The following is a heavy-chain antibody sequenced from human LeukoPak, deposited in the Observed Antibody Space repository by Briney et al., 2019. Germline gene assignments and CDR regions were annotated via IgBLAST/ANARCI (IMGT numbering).Heavy chain of an antibody. Sequence: PSETLSLTCTVSGGSITSSSFYWGWIRQPPGKGLEWIGSIYYSGSTYYNPSLKSRFTISVHTSKNQFSLRLNSVTAADTAVYYCARYSSSRIDYWGQGTLVTVSS. CDR3: ARYSSSRIDY. CDR1: GGSITSSSFY. D-gene: IGHD6-13*01. CDR2: IYYSGST. J-gene: IGHJ4*02. V-gene: IGHV4-39*07.